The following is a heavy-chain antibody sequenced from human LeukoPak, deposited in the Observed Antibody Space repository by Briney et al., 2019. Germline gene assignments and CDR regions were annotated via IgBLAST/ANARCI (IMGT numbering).Heavy chain of an antibody. D-gene: IGHD6-19*01. V-gene: IGHV3-23*01. CDR3: AASPQIRSGWFDY. CDR1: GFTFSSYA. Sequence: PGGSLRLSCAASGFTFSSYAMSWVRQAPGKGLEWVSVISGSGGSTYYADPVKGRFTISRDNSKNTLYLQMNSLRAEGTAVYYCAASPQIRSGWFDYWGRGTLVTVSS. CDR2: ISGSGGST. J-gene: IGHJ4*02.